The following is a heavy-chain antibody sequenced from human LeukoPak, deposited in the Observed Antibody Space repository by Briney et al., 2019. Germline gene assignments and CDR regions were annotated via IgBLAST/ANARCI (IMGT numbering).Heavy chain of an antibody. V-gene: IGHV3-48*04. D-gene: IGHD6-13*01. CDR3: ARNSSWYFDY. J-gene: IGHJ4*02. CDR2: ISSSSSTI. Sequence: GGSLRLSCAASGFTFSSFSMNWVRQAPGKGLEWVSYISSSSSTIEYADSLKGRFTISRDNAKNSLYLQMNSLRAEDTAVYYCARNSSWYFDYWGQGTLVTVSS. CDR1: GFTFSSFS.